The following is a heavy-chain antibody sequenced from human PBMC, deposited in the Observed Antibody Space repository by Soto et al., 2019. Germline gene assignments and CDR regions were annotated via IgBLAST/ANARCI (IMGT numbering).Heavy chain of an antibody. J-gene: IGHJ4*02. CDR1: GGSFSGYY. V-gene: IGHV4-34*01. CDR2: INHSGST. D-gene: IGHD1-7*01. CDR3: ARAGAGTTSDY. Sequence: QVQLQQWGAGLLKPSETLSLTCAVYGGSFSGYYWSWIRQPPGKGLEWIGEINHSGSTNYNPSLKSRVNISVDTSKNQFSLMLSSVTAADTAVYYCARAGAGTTSDYWGQGTLVTVSS.